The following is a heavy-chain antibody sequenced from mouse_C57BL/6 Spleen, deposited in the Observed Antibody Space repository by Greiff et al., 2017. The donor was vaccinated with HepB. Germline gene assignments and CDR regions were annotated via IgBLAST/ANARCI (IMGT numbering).Heavy chain of an antibody. J-gene: IGHJ1*03. CDR1: GYTFTDYY. Sequence: QVQLKQSGAELVRPGASVKLSCKASGYTFTDYYINWVKQRPGQGLEWIARIYPGSGNTYYNEKFKGKATLTAEKSSSTAYMQLSSLTSEDSAVYFCARGGRFWYFDVWGTGTTVTVSS. V-gene: IGHV1-76*01. CDR3: ARGGRFWYFDV. CDR2: IYPGSGNT.